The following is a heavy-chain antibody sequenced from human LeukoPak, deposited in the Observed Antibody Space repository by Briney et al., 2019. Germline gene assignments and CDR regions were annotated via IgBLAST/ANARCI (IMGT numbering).Heavy chain of an antibody. CDR1: GGTFSSYA. Sequence: SVKVSCKASGGTFSSYAISWVRQAPGQGLEWMGRIIPILGIANYAQKFQGRVTITADKSTSTAYMELSSLRSEDTAVYYCARGPSITMVRGAFDYWGQGTLVTVSS. CDR2: IIPILGIA. V-gene: IGHV1-69*04. J-gene: IGHJ4*02. D-gene: IGHD3-10*01. CDR3: ARGPSITMVRGAFDY.